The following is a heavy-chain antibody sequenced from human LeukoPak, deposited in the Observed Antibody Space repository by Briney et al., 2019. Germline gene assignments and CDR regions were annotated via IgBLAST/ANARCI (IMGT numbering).Heavy chain of an antibody. Sequence: ASVKVSCKASGYTFTSYGISWVRQAPGQGLEWMGWISAYNGNTNYAQKLQGRVTMTTDTSTSTAYMELRSLRSDDTAVYYCARDGCGGDCCSFHYYYGMDVWGQGTTVTVSS. D-gene: IGHD2-21*02. V-gene: IGHV1-18*01. CDR3: ARDGCGGDCCSFHYYYGMDV. CDR2: ISAYNGNT. J-gene: IGHJ6*02. CDR1: GYTFTSYG.